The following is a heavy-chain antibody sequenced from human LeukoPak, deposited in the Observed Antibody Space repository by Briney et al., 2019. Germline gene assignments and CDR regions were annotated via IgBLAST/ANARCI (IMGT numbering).Heavy chain of an antibody. J-gene: IGHJ4*02. Sequence: GRSLRLACITSGFTFSSSGMHWVRQVPGKGLEWVADIWYDGSRKFYTDSVKDRFIVSRDNGKNTLYLQMDSLSVEDTAVYYCAKDADQYADSYYDWWGQGTQVTVSS. V-gene: IGHV3-33*06. CDR1: GFTFSSSG. D-gene: IGHD4-17*01. CDR2: IWYDGSRK. CDR3: AKDADQYADSYYDW.